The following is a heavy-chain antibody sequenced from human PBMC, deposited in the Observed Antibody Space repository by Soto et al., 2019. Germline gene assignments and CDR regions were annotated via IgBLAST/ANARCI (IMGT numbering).Heavy chain of an antibody. CDR2: IYWDDDK. D-gene: IGHD3-10*01. CDR1: GFSLSTSGVG. Sequence: QITLKESGPPLVKPTQTLTLTCTFSGFSLSTSGVGVGWIRQSPGKALEWLAFIYWDDDKRYSPSLKSRLIITKDTSKNQVVLTMTNMDPVDTATYYCAHTSRGEFLPYHFDYWGQGTLVTVSS. V-gene: IGHV2-5*02. CDR3: AHTSRGEFLPYHFDY. J-gene: IGHJ4*02.